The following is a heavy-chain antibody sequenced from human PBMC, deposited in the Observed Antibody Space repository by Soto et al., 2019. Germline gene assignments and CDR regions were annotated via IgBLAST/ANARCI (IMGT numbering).Heavy chain of an antibody. D-gene: IGHD3-9*01. CDR3: ATPSSPYYDILTGRENYFDY. CDR1: GYTLTELS. Sequence: ASVKVSCKVSGYTLTELSMHWVRQAPGKGLEWMGGFDPEDGETIYAQKFQGRVTMTEDTSTDTAYMELSSLRSEDTAVYHCATPSSPYYDILTGRENYFDYWGQGTLVTVSS. CDR2: FDPEDGET. J-gene: IGHJ4*02. V-gene: IGHV1-24*01.